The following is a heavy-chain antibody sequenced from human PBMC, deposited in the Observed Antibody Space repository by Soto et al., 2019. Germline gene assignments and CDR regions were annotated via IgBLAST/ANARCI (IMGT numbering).Heavy chain of an antibody. CDR1: AGSIRNVY. Sequence: PSETLSLTCTVSAGSIRNVYWSWIRQPPGKGLEWIGFIFHSGNAKYNPSLKSRVTMSVDTSKNQFSLSLDSVTAADTAVYFCARAHAPTLPFDYWGQGTLVTVSS. D-gene: IGHD2-15*01. CDR3: ARAHAPTLPFDY. J-gene: IGHJ4*02. V-gene: IGHV4-59*01. CDR2: IFHSGNA.